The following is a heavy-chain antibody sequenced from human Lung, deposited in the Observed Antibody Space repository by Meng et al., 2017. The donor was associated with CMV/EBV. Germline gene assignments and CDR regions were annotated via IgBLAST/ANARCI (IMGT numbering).Heavy chain of an antibody. V-gene: IGHV3-11*01. CDR1: GFTFSDYY. D-gene: IGHD2-2*02. CDR3: ARDCATTSCYNPINTYYYFYGLDV. CDR2: ISGSGTTT. Sequence: SLKISCAVSGFTFSDYYMAWIRQAPGKGLEWVSYISGSGTTTYYADSVQGRFTISRDSAKNSLYLEMNSLRAEDTAVYYCARDCATTSCYNPINTYYYFYGLDVWGQGTXVTVSS. J-gene: IGHJ6*02.